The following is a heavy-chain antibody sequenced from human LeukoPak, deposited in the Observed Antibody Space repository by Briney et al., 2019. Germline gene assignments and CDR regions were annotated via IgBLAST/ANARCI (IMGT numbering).Heavy chain of an antibody. J-gene: IGHJ5*02. D-gene: IGHD3-16*01. V-gene: IGHV3-23*01. CDR3: AKVITFRWFDP. CDR1: GFTFSSYA. CDR2: ISGSGGST. Sequence: GGSLRLSCAASGFTFSSYAMSWVRQAPGKGLEWVSAISGSGGSTYYADSVKGRLTLSRDNSKNTLYLQMNSLRAEDTAVYYCAKVITFRWFDPWGQGTLVTVSS.